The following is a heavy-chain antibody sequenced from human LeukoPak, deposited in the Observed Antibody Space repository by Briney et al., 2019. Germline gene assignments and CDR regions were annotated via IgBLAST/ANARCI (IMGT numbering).Heavy chain of an antibody. V-gene: IGHV3-23*01. J-gene: IGHJ4*02. D-gene: IGHD5-24*01. Sequence: HPGGSLRLSCATSGFIFSSYVMSWVRQAPGKGLEWVSALTGGGDDSYYADSVKGRFTISRDNSKDTLYLQLNSLRADDTAVYYCAKLELDWGQGTLVTVSS. CDR1: GFIFSSYV. CDR2: LTGGGDDS. CDR3: AKLELD.